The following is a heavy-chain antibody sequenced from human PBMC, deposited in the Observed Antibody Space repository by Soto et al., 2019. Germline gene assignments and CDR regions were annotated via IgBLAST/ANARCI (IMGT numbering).Heavy chain of an antibody. CDR3: VRRGRTLPHYSYYMDV. J-gene: IGHJ6*03. CDR2: ISNSGSNR. Sequence: EVQLLEYGGGLVQPGGSLRLSCAASGFTFSNYVMSWVRQAPGKGLEWVSSISNSGSNRYYAESVKGRVTISRDNSNNTLYLLMNSLRAEDTALYYCVRRGRTLPHYSYYMDVWGKGTTVTVSS. CDR1: GFTFSNYV. V-gene: IGHV3-23*01.